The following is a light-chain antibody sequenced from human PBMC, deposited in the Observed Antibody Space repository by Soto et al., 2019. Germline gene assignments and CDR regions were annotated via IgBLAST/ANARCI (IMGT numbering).Light chain of an antibody. CDR3: QPHNNWPVVT. V-gene: IGKV3-15*01. CDR1: RSISRN. Sequence: EMVLTQSPATLSGSPGERVTLSCRASRSISRNLAWYQQKAGQAPRLLIYGASTRATGIPDRFSGRGSGTEFTLTINGLQSEDFATYHCQPHNNWPVVTFGGGTRVEIK. J-gene: IGKJ4*01. CDR2: GAS.